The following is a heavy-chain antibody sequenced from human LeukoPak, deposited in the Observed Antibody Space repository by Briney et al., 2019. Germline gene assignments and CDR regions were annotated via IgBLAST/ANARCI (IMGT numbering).Heavy chain of an antibody. V-gene: IGHV4-38-2*02. CDR3: ARRVGATNPSFDY. J-gene: IGHJ4*02. CDR1: GYSISSGYY. D-gene: IGHD1-26*01. Sequence: SETLSLTCTVSGYSISSGYYWGWIRQPPGKGLGWIGSIYHSGSTYYNPSLKSRVTISVDTSKNQFSLTLSSVTAADTAVYYCARRVGATNPSFDYWGQGTLVTVSS. CDR2: IYHSGST.